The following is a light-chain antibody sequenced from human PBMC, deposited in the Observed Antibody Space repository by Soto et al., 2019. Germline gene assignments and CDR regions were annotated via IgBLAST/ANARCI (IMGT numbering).Light chain of an antibody. V-gene: IGLV2-18*01. Sequence: QSVLTQPPSGSGSPGQSVTISCTGTSSDVGNYNRVSWYQQPPGTAPKLMIYEVSNRPSGVPDRFSGSKSGNTASLTISGLQAEDEADYYCALYTTTNTYVFGSGTKVTV. J-gene: IGLJ1*01. CDR3: ALYTTTNTYV. CDR1: SSDVGNYNR. CDR2: EVS.